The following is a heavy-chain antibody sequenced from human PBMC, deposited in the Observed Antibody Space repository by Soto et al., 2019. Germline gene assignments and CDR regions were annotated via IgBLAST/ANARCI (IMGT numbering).Heavy chain of an antibody. Sequence: QVQLVESGGGVVQPGRSLRLSCAASGFRFSSYGMNWVRQSPGKGLEWVAVIWYDGRNKFYGNSVKGRFTISRDNSRNTLYLQMNSLRDEDTAVYYWATEGKDDSVKRGFDNWCQGTLVTVSS. CDR1: GFRFSSYG. CDR3: ATEGKDDSVKRGFDN. J-gene: IGHJ4*02. V-gene: IGHV3-33*01. CDR2: IWYDGRNK. D-gene: IGHD3-22*01.